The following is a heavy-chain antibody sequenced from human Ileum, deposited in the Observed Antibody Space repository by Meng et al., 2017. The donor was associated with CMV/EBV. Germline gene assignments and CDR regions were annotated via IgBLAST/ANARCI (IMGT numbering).Heavy chain of an antibody. CDR2: IKQDGSEK. J-gene: IGHJ5*02. D-gene: IGHD6-19*01. CDR3: VRGGGWSS. Sequence: RLSCAASGLTFSSYWMSWGSQAPGKGLEWVANIKQDGSEKNYVDSVKGRFTISRDNAKNSLYVQMNSLRAEDSAVYYCVRGGGWSSWGQGTLVTVSS. V-gene: IGHV3-7*01. CDR1: GLTFSSYW.